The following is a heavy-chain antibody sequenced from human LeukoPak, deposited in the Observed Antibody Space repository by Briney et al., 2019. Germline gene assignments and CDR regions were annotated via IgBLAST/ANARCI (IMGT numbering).Heavy chain of an antibody. CDR1: GGSISSYY. D-gene: IGHD3/OR15-3a*01. J-gene: IGHJ3*02. V-gene: IGHV4-59*01. Sequence: SETLSLTCTVSGGSISSYYWSWIRQPPGKGLEWIGYIYYSGSTNYNPSRKSRVSISVAMSKNQFSLKLSSVTAADTAVYYCAREFPPEFVGWTHAFGIWGQGTMVTVSS. CDR3: AREFPPEFVGWTHAFGI. CDR2: IYYSGST.